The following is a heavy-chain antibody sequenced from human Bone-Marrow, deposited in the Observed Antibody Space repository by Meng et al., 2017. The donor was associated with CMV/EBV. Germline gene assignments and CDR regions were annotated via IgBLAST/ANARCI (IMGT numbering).Heavy chain of an antibody. V-gene: IGHV4-34*01. CDR2: INHRGST. J-gene: IGHJ5*02. CDR1: GGSFSGYY. D-gene: IGHD3-22*01. CDR3: ARGSTSVTMIVVVFTAASLAYES. Sequence: SEPLSLTCAVYGGSFSGYYWSWIRQPPGKGLEWIGEINHRGSTNYNPSLKSRLTISLDTSKNQFSLKLKSVTAADTAVYYCARGSTSVTMIVVVFTAASLAYESWGQGTLVTVSS.